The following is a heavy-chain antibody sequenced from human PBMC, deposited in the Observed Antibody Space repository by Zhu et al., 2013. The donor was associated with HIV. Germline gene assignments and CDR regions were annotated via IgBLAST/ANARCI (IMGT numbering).Heavy chain of an antibody. V-gene: IGHV1-69*01. Sequence: QVQLVQSGAEVRKPGSSVKVSCKASGGTFSSHAISWVRQAPGQRLEWMGGIIPMFRTAKTAQKFQGRVTITADESSITAYMELSSLRSEDTAIYYCARERAPKDFDSSGPFDYWGQGTLVTVSS. CDR2: IIPMFRTA. CDR1: GGTFSSHA. CDR3: ARERAPKDFDSSGPFDY. D-gene: IGHD3-22*01. J-gene: IGHJ4*02.